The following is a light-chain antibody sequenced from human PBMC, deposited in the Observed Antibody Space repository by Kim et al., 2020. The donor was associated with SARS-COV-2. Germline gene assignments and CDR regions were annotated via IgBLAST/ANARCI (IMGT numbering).Light chain of an antibody. CDR2: QDS. V-gene: IGLV3-1*01. CDR1: KVGDKY. Sequence: VSPGQTASITCSGDKVGDKYACWYQQKPGQSPVLVIYQDSKRPSGIPERFSGSNSGNTATLTISGTQAMDEADYYCQAWDSSTVVFGGGTQLTVL. J-gene: IGLJ2*01. CDR3: QAWDSSTVV.